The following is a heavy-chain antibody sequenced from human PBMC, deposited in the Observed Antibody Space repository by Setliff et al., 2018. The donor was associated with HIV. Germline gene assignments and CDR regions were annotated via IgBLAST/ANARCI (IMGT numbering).Heavy chain of an antibody. J-gene: IGHJ6*03. CDR1: GVTFRRFA. CDR3: ATAGEMATIGYSYYYMDV. V-gene: IGHV1-69*13. D-gene: IGHD3-10*01. CDR2: IIPIFGTP. Sequence: GASVKVSCKASGVTFRRFAFSWVRQAPGQGLEWMGGIIPIFGTPKYAQKFQGRVTITADESTSTAYMELSSLSSEDTAVYYCATAGEMATIGYSYYYMDVWGKGTTVTVSS.